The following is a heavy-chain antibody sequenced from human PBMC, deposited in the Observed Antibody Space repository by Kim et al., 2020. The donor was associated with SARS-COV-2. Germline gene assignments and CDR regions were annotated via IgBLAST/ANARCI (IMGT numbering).Heavy chain of an antibody. V-gene: IGHV1-58*02. Sequence: SVKVSCKASGFTFTSSAMQWVRQARGQRLEWIGWIVVGSGNTNYAQKFQERVTITRDMSTSTAYMELSSLRSEDTAVYYCAADRLDSVVPAVTEYFQHWGQGTLVTVSS. CDR3: AADRLDSVVPAVTEYFQH. CDR2: IVVGSGNT. D-gene: IGHD2-2*01. CDR1: GFTFTSSA. J-gene: IGHJ1*01.